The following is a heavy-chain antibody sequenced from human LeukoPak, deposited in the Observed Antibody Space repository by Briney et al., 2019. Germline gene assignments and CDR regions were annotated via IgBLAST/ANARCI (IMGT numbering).Heavy chain of an antibody. CDR3: ARDFHDYFP. D-gene: IGHD3-16*01. CDR1: GFSFSSYN. V-gene: IGHV3-21*01. CDR2: ISSSSSYI. Sequence: PGGALGLSCAASGFSFSSYNMNWVRPAPGEGLEWVSSISSSSSYIYYADSVKGRFTISRDNAKNSLYLQMNSLRAEDTAVYYCARDFHDYFPWGQGTLVTVSS. J-gene: IGHJ5*02.